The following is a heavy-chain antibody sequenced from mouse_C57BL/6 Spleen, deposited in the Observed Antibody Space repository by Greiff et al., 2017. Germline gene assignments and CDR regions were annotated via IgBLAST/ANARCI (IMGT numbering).Heavy chain of an antibody. CDR3: ARSERGTGTFWYFDV. CDR2: INPSNGGT. D-gene: IGHD4-1*01. Sequence: QVQLQQPGTELVKPGASVKLSCKASGYTFTSYWMHWVKQRPGQGLEWIGNINPSNGGTNYNEKFKSKATLTVDKSSSTAYMQLSSLTSEDSAVYYCARSERGTGTFWYFDVWGTGTTVTVSS. J-gene: IGHJ1*03. CDR1: GYTFTSYW. V-gene: IGHV1-53*01.